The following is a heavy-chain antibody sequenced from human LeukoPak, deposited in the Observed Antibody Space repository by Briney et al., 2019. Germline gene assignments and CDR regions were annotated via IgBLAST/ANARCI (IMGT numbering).Heavy chain of an antibody. CDR1: GGSISSAGYY. CDR2: IYYSGSS. CDR3: ARSHAASLDAFDI. J-gene: IGHJ3*02. Sequence: SETLSLTCTVSGGSISSAGYYWSWIRQHPGKGLEWIGYIYYSGSSFYNPSLKSRVTISVDSSKVQFSLEMSAVTAADTAVYYCARSHAASLDAFDIWGQGTLVTVSS. V-gene: IGHV4-31*03. D-gene: IGHD6-6*01.